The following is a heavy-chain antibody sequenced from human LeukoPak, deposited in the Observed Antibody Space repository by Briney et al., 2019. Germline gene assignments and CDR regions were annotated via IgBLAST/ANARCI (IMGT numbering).Heavy chain of an antibody. D-gene: IGHD3-10*01. CDR1: GFIFSDYY. Sequence: GGSLRLSCAASGFIFSDYYMSWIRQAPGKGLEWVSYISSSGSTMYYTDSVKGRFTISRDNAKDSLYLQMNSLRAEDTAVYYCARDLVVRGRWSWFDPWGQGTLVTVSS. J-gene: IGHJ5*02. CDR3: ARDLVVRGRWSWFDP. CDR2: ISSSGSTM. V-gene: IGHV3-11*01.